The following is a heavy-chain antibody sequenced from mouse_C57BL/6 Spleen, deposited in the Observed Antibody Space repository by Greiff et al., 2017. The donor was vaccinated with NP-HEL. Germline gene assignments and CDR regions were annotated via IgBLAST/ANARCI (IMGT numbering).Heavy chain of an antibody. V-gene: IGHV1-52*01. D-gene: IGHD1-1*01. CDR2: IDPSDSET. CDR3: AREPYYYGSSYSYFDV. Sequence: QVQLQQPGAELVRPGSSVKLSCKASGYTFTSYWMHWVKQRPIQGLEWIGNIDPSDSETHYNQKFKDKATLTVDKSSSTAYMQLSSLTSEDSAVYYCAREPYYYGSSYSYFDVWGTGTTVTVSS. J-gene: IGHJ1*03. CDR1: GYTFTSYW.